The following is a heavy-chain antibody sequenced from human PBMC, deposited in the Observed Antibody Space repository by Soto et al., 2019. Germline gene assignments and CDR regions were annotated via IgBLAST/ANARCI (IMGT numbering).Heavy chain of an antibody. CDR2: IYPGDSDT. D-gene: IGHD3-22*01. V-gene: IGHV5-51*01. J-gene: IGHJ3*02. CDR3: ARPPPHYYDSSGSETAFDI. Sequence: GESLKISCNGSGYSFTSYWIGWVRQMPWKGLEWMGIIYPGDSDTRYSPSFQGQVTISADKSISTAYLQWSSLKASDTAMYYCARPPPHYYDSSGSETAFDIWGQGTMVTVSS. CDR1: GYSFTSYW.